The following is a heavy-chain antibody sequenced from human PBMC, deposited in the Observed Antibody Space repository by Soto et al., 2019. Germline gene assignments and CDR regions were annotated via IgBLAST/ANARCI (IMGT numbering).Heavy chain of an antibody. J-gene: IGHJ4*02. CDR3: ARYPVYYYDNSGYYNFDY. D-gene: IGHD3-22*01. CDR2: VSYDGSKQ. CDR1: GFTFSNYA. Sequence: QVQLVESGGGVVQPGRSLRVSCAASGFTFSNYAMHWVRQAPGKGLEWVAVVSYDGSKQFYAASVEGRFTISIVSSKRTLYLHMDNLTDEDTAVYYCARYPVYYYDNSGYYNFDYWGQGTLVTVSS. V-gene: IGHV3-30-3*01.